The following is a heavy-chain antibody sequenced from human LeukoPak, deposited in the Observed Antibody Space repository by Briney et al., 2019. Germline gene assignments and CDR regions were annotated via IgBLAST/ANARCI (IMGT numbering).Heavy chain of an antibody. Sequence: GGSLRLSCAASGFTLSLYIMNWVRQAPGKGLEWVSSITSSSSNIYYAYSVKGRFTVSRDNAKNSLYLQMDSLRAEDTAVYYCARGASFLDYWGQGTLVTVSS. CDR1: GFTLSLYI. V-gene: IGHV3-21*01. CDR2: ITSSSSNI. CDR3: ARGASFLDY. J-gene: IGHJ4*02. D-gene: IGHD2-21*01.